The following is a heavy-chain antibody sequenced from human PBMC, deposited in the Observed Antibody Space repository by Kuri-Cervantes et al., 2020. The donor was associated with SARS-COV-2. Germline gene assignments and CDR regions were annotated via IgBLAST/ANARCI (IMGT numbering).Heavy chain of an antibody. D-gene: IGHD3-10*01. CDR3: ARDYVVRGVIRRYFDL. CDR2: INHSGST. J-gene: IGHJ2*01. CDR1: GGSFSGFY. V-gene: IGHV4-34*01. Sequence: SETLSLTCAVYGGSFSGFYWNWIRQPPGKGLEWIGEINHSGSTNYNPSLKSRVTISVDTSKNQFSLKLSSVTAADTAVNYCARDYVVRGVIRRYFDLWGRGTLVTVSS.